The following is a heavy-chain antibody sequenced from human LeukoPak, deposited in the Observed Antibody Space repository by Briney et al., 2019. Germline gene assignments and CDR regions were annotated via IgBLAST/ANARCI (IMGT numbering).Heavy chain of an antibody. J-gene: IGHJ6*03. Sequence: PVKVSCKASGGTFSSYAISWVRQAPGQGLEWMGRIIPIFGTANYAQKFQGRVTITTDESTSTAYMELSSLRSEDTAVYYCARGAACSGGSCHPSAMDVWGKGTTVTVSS. CDR1: GGTFSSYA. V-gene: IGHV1-69*05. CDR3: ARGAACSGGSCHPSAMDV. CDR2: IIPIFGTA. D-gene: IGHD2-15*01.